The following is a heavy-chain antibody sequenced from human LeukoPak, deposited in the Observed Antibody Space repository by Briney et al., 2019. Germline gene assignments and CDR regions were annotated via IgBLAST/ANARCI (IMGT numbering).Heavy chain of an antibody. J-gene: IGHJ4*02. Sequence: GGSLRLSCAASGLTFSSDAMSWVGQAPGKGLEWVSAISGSGGSTYYADSVKGRFTISRDNSKNTLYLQMNSLRAEDTAVYYCAKAKWELRPIYFDYWGQGTLVTVSS. D-gene: IGHD1-26*01. CDR3: AKAKWELRPIYFDY. CDR2: ISGSGGST. V-gene: IGHV3-23*01. CDR1: GLTFSSDA.